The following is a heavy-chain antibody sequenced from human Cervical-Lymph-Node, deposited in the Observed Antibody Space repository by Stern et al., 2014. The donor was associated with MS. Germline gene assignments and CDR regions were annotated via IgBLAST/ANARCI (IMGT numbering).Heavy chain of an antibody. D-gene: IGHD5-24*01. Sequence: EVQLVQSGSEVKKPGESLKISCKASRDSFTHSWIGWVRQMPGKGLEWMGIIFPADSDTKYSPSFEGQVTFSVAGSPSTASLQWSSRKASDTAIYYCARHHGHSPTPFDSWGQGTRVTVSS. CDR1: RDSFTHSW. CDR2: IFPADSDT. V-gene: IGHV5-51*01. J-gene: IGHJ4*02. CDR3: ARHHGHSPTPFDS.